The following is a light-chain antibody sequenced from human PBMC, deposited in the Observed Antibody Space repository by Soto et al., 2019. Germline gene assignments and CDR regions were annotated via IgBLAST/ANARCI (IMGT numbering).Light chain of an antibody. V-gene: IGLV1-44*01. CDR1: SSNIGSET. CDR3: AAWDVSLNGPVV. J-gene: IGLJ2*01. Sequence: QPVLTQPPSASGTPGQRVTISCSGSSSNIGSETVNWYQQLPGAAPKLLIYNNDQRPSGVPDRFSGSKSGTSASLAISGLQSEDEADYYCAAWDVSLNGPVVFGGGTKLTVL. CDR2: NND.